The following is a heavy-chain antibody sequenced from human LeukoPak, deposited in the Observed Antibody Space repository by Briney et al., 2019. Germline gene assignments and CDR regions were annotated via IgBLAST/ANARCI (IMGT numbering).Heavy chain of an antibody. J-gene: IGHJ4*02. CDR3: ATDLSGVGIDY. CDR1: GGTFSSYA. Sequence: GASVKVSCKASGGTFSSYAISWVRQAPGQGLEWMGGIIPIFGTANYAQKFQGRVTITADESTSTAYMELSSLRSEDTAVYYCATDLSGVGIDYWGQGTLVTVSS. CDR2: IIPIFGTA. D-gene: IGHD1-26*01. V-gene: IGHV1-69*01.